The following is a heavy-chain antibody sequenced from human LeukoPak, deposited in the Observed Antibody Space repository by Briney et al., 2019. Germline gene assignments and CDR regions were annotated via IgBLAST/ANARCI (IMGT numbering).Heavy chain of an antibody. CDR1: GGSFSGYY. D-gene: IGHD3-3*01. CDR2: INHSGST. V-gene: IGHV4-34*01. J-gene: IGHJ4*02. CDR3: ARRITIFGVARD. Sequence: SETLSLTCAVYGGSFSGYYWSWIRQPPGKGLEWIGEINHSGSTNYNPSLKSRVTISVDTSKTQFSLKLSSVTAADTAVYYCARRITIFGVARDWGQGTLVTVSS.